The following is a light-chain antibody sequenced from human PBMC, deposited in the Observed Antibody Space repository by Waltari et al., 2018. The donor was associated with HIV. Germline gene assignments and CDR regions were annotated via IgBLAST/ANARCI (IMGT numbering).Light chain of an antibody. CDR3: QSYDSSLSGVV. J-gene: IGLJ2*01. CDR2: GNS. V-gene: IGLV1-40*01. CDR1: RSNIGAGYA. Sequence: QSVLTQPPSVSGAPGQRVTISCTGSRSNIGAGYAVLWYQQLPGTAPKLLIYGNSNRPSGVPDRFSGSKSGTSASLAITGLQAEDEADYYCQSYDSSLSGVVFGGGTKLTVL.